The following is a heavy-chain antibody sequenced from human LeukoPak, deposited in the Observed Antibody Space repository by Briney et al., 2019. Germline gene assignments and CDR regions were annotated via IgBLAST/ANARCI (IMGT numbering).Heavy chain of an antibody. J-gene: IGHJ4*02. V-gene: IGHV1-8*01. CDR2: MNPNTGNT. CDR3: ARALRDDYSYYSYQ. Sequence: ASVKVSCEASGYSLTSYDINWVRQATGQGLEWMGWMNPNTGNTGYAEGFQGRVTMTRDTSIGTAYMELSSLRSDDTAVYYCARALRDDYSYYSYQWGRGTLVTVSS. D-gene: IGHD5-24*01. CDR1: GYSLTSYD.